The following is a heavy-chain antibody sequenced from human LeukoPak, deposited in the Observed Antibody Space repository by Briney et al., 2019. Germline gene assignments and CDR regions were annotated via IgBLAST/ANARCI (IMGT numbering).Heavy chain of an antibody. CDR3: ARSDSSGGNVVLFQH. Sequence: SETLSLTCTVSGGSITTYYWSWIRQPPGRGLEYIGFIHCSGSSNYNSSLKSRVTISMDTSKDQFSLKLSSVTAADTYVYYCARSDSSGGNVVLFQHWERGTLVTVS. D-gene: IGHD3-22*01. J-gene: IGHJ1*01. CDR2: IHCSGSS. CDR1: GGSITTYY. V-gene: IGHV4-59*08.